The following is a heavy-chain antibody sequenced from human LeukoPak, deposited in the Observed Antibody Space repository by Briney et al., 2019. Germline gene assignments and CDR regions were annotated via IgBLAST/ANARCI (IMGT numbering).Heavy chain of an antibody. CDR2: IRRKLYGETT. CDR1: GFTFADYG. Sequence: QPGRSLRLSCTVSGFTFADYGMSWFRQAPGKGLEWVGLIRRKLYGETTEYAASVKGRFIISRDDSKSVTYLQMDSLQIEDTAVYYCTRSTSSWASPFDSWGQGTLVTVSP. J-gene: IGHJ4*02. V-gene: IGHV3-49*03. CDR3: TRSTSSWASPFDS. D-gene: IGHD6-13*01.